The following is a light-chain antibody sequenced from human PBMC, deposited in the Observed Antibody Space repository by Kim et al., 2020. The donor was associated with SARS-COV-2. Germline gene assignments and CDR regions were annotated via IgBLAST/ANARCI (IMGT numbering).Light chain of an antibody. V-gene: IGKV3-20*01. CDR2: AAS. CDR1: QSVSSNY. J-gene: IGKJ4*01. Sequence: EIVLTQSPATLSLSPGERATLSCRASQSVSSNYLAWYQQKPGQAPRLLIYAASSRATGIPDRCSGSGSGTDFTLTISRLEPEDFAVYYCQQYGSSPQTFGGGTKVEIK. CDR3: QQYGSSPQT.